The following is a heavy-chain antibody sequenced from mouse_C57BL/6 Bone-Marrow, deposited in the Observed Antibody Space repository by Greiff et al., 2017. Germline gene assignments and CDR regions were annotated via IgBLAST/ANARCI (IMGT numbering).Heavy chain of an antibody. CDR3: ASTGFAY. Sequence: QVQLQQPGAELVRPGTSVKLSCKASGYTFTSYWMHWVKQRPGQGLEWIGVIDPSDSYTKSNQKFKGKATLTVDTSSSTAYMHLSSLTSEDYAVYYCASTGFAYWGQGTLVTVSA. CDR1: GYTFTSYW. D-gene: IGHD4-1*02. J-gene: IGHJ3*01. V-gene: IGHV1-59*01. CDR2: IDPSDSYT.